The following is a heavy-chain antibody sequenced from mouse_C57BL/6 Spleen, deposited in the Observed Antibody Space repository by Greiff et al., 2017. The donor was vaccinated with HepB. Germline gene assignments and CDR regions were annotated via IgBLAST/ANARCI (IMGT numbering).Heavy chain of an antibody. J-gene: IGHJ2*01. CDR2: INPNNGGT. D-gene: IGHD2-1*01. Sequence: VQLQQSGPELVKPRASVKIPCKASGYTFTDYNMDWVKQSHGKSLEWIGDINPNNGGTIYNQKFKGKATLTVDKSSSTAYMELRSLTSEDTAVYYCARNHYGNPFDYWGQGTTLTVSS. CDR3: ARNHYGNPFDY. V-gene: IGHV1-18*01. CDR1: GYTFTDYN.